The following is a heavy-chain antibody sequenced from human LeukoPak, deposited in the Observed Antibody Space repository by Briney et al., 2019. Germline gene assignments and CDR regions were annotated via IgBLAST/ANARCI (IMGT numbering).Heavy chain of an antibody. CDR2: ISGSGGGT. J-gene: IGHJ4*02. CDR1: GVTFSSYV. V-gene: IGHV3-23*01. Sequence: GGSLRLSCEASGVTFSSYVMSWVRQAPGKGPEWVSGISGSGGGTYYADSVKGRFTISRHNSKNTLYLQMNSLRAEDTAVYYCARGGYSGYDWDYWGQGTLVTVSS. D-gene: IGHD5-12*01. CDR3: ARGGYSGYDWDY.